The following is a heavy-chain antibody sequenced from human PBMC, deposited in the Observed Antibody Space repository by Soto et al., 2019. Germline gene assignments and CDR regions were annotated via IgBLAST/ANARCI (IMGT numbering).Heavy chain of an antibody. V-gene: IGHV1-3*01. CDR2: INVGNGYT. D-gene: IGHD1-26*01. Sequence: QVQLVQSGAEVRKPGASVTVSCKTSGYILTTYAVHWVRQAPGQRPEWVGLINVGNGYTEYSQKFQGRVTLTRDTPASTVYMEVTSLTSKDTAMSYCARESTVGAPFGYWGQGTQVTVSS. J-gene: IGHJ4*02. CDR3: ARESTVGAPFGY. CDR1: GYILTTYA.